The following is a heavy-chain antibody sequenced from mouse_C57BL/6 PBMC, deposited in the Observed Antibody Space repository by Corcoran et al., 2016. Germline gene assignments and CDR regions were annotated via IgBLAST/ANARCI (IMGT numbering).Heavy chain of an antibody. V-gene: IGHV3-6*01. Sequence: DVQLQESGPGLVKPSQSLSLTCSVTGYSITSGYYWNWIRQFPGNKLEWMGYISYDGSNNYNPSLKNRISITRDTSKNQFFLKLNSVTTEDTATYYCAREDYYYGSRTRYFYVWGTGTTVTVSS. CDR2: ISYDGSN. J-gene: IGHJ1*03. CDR3: AREDYYYGSRTRYFYV. CDR1: GYSITSGYY. D-gene: IGHD1-1*01.